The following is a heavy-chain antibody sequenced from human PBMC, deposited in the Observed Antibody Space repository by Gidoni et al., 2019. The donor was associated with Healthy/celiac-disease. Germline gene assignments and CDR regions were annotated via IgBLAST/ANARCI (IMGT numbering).Heavy chain of an antibody. J-gene: IGHJ6*02. CDR1: GFTFSSYW. CDR3: ARGGSNDPYYYGMDV. D-gene: IGHD1-1*01. CDR2: INSDGSST. V-gene: IGHV3-74*01. Sequence: EVQLVESGGGFVQPGGSLRLSCAASGFTFSSYWMHWVRQAPGKGLVWVSRINSDGSSTSYADSVKGRFTISRDNAKNTLYLQMNSLRAEDTAVYYCARGGSNDPYYYGMDVWGQGTTVTVSS.